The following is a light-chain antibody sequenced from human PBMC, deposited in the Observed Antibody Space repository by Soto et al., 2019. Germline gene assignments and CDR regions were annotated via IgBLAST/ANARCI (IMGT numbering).Light chain of an antibody. J-gene: IGKJ1*01. CDR1: QSISSW. V-gene: IGKV1-5*01. Sequence: DIQMTQSPSTLSASVGDRVTITCRASQSISSWLAWYQQKPGKAPKLLIYDASSLESGVPSRFSGSGSGTEFTLTISSLEPDDFETYYCQQYNSYSSTWTFGQATKVEIK. CDR3: QQYNSYSSTWT. CDR2: DAS.